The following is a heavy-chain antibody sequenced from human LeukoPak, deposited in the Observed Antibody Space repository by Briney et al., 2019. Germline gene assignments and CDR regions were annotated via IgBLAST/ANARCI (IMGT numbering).Heavy chain of an antibody. CDR1: GFIFSKYW. Sequence: PGGSLRLSCAASGFIFSKYWMTWVRQAPGKGLEWVAHIRQDGSERHYVDSVKDRFTISRDNAKNSLDLQMDSLRAEDTAVYYCARDWGSTGYDLYDSWGQGTLVTVSS. J-gene: IGHJ4*02. CDR2: IRQDGSER. D-gene: IGHD3-16*01. V-gene: IGHV3-7*01. CDR3: ARDWGSTGYDLYDS.